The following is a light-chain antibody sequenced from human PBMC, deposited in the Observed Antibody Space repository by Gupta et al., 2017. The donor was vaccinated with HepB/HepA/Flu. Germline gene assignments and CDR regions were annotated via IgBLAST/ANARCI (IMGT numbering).Light chain of an antibody. CDR2: EVS. V-gene: IGLV2-8*01. CDR3: SSYAGSNNLI. Sequence: QSALTPPPSASGSPGPSVTISCPGTSSDVGGYNYVSWYQQHPGKAPKLMIYEVSKRPSGVPDRFSGSKSGNTASLTVSGLQAEDEADYYCSSYAGSNNLIFGGGTKLTVL. CDR1: SSDVGGYNY. J-gene: IGLJ2*01.